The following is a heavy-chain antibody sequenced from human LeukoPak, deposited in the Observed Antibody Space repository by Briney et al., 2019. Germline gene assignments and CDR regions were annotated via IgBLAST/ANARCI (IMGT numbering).Heavy chain of an antibody. CDR1: GYSISSGYY. Sequence: SETLSLTCTVSGYSISSGYYWGWIRQPPGKGLEWIGSIYHSGSTYYNPSLKSRDTISVDTSKNQFSLKLSSVTAADTAVYYCARDSPPYYYDSSGYLNWFDPWGQGTLVTVSS. CDR2: IYHSGST. J-gene: IGHJ5*02. CDR3: ARDSPPYYYDSSGYLNWFDP. V-gene: IGHV4-38-2*02. D-gene: IGHD3-22*01.